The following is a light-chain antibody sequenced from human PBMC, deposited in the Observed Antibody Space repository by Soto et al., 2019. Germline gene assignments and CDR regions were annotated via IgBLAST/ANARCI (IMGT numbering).Light chain of an antibody. CDR3: QQSYTTPT. Sequence: DIQMTQSPSSLSASVGDRVTITCRASQSISSYLNWYQQKPGKAPKLLIYATSNLQSGVPSRFSGSGSGTEYILTISSLQPEDFATYYCQQSYTTPTFGGGTKVDIK. CDR1: QSISSY. V-gene: IGKV1-39*01. CDR2: ATS. J-gene: IGKJ4*01.